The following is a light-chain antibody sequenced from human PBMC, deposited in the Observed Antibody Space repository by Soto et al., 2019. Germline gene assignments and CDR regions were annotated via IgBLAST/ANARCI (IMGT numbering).Light chain of an antibody. J-gene: IGKJ4*01. CDR1: QSVSSGY. CDR2: RAS. Sequence: EILLTQSPDTLSLSSGERATLSCRASQSVSSGYLAWYQQKPGQAPRLLIYRASSRASGIPDRFSASGSGTDFTLTISRLEPEDFAVYYCQQYENLPLAFXGGTKADIK. CDR3: QQYENLPLA. V-gene: IGKV3-20*01.